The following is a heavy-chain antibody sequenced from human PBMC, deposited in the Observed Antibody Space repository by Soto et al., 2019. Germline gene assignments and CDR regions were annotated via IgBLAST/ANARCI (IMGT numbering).Heavy chain of an antibody. D-gene: IGHD1-26*01. CDR1: GYTFTSYA. CDR2: INAGNGNT. V-gene: IGHV1-3*01. J-gene: IGHJ3*02. CDR3: ARVSQWDSAFDI. Sequence: QVQLVQSGAEVKKPGASVKVSCKASGYTFTSYAMHWVRQAPGQRLEWMGWINAGNGNTKYSQKVQGRVTITRDTSASTAYMELSSLRSEDTAVYYCARVSQWDSAFDIWGQGTMVTVSS.